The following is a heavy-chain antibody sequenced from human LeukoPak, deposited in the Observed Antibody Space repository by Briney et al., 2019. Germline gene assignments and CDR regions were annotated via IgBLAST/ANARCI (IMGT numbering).Heavy chain of an antibody. J-gene: IGHJ4*02. CDR1: GFTFSNYW. CDR2: INQDGSEK. Sequence: PGGSLRLSCGVSGFTFSNYWMSWVRQAPGKGLEWVANINQDGSEKYYVDSVKGRFTISRDNAKKSLYLQMNSLRAGDTAVYYCAHIAVAGTGVDYWGQGTLVTVSS. D-gene: IGHD6-19*01. CDR3: AHIAVAGTGVDY. V-gene: IGHV3-7*05.